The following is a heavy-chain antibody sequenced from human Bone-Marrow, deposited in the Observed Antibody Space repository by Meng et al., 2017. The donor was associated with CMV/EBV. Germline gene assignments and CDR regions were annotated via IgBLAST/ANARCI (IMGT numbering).Heavy chain of an antibody. CDR1: GYSFTSYW. V-gene: IGHV5-51*01. D-gene: IGHD6-6*01. CDR2: IYPGDSDT. Sequence: GGSLRLSCKGSGYSFTSYWIGWVRQMPGKGLEWMGIIYPGDSDTRYSPSFQGQVTISADKSISTAYLQWSSLKASDTAMYYCAILTQYSSSTKFDPWGQGTLVTVSS. J-gene: IGHJ5*02. CDR3: AILTQYSSSTKFDP.